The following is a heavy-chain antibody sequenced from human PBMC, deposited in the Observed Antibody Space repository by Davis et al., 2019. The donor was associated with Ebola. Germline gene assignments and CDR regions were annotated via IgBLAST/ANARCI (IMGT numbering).Heavy chain of an antibody. CDR3: AKGSGLYYYYGMDV. CDR2: IWYDGSNK. CDR1: GFMFSSYG. V-gene: IGHV3-30*02. J-gene: IGHJ6*02. D-gene: IGHD3-10*01. Sequence: GESLKISCAASGFMFSSYGMHWVRQAPGKGLEWVAVIWYDGSNKYYADSVKGRFTISRDNSKNTLYLQMNSLRAEDTAVYYCAKGSGLYYYYGMDVWGQGTTVTVSS.